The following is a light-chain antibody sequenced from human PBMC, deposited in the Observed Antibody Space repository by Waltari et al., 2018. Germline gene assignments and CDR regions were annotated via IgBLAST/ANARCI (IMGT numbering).Light chain of an antibody. J-gene: IGLJ3*02. CDR2: EVS. Sequence: QSALTQPASVSGSPGQSLPISCPATSSDVGGYNDASRYQQHPGKSPKLMIYEVSNRPSGVSNRFSGSKSGNTASLTISGLQTEDEADYYCSSYTDSSTLVFGGGTKLTVL. V-gene: IGLV2-14*01. CDR3: SSYTDSSTLV. CDR1: SSDVGGYND.